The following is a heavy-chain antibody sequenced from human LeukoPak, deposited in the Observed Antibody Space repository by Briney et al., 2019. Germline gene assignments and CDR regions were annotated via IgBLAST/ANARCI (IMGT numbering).Heavy chain of an antibody. J-gene: IGHJ3*02. CDR2: IYYSGST. V-gene: IGHV4-59*01. Sequence: PSETLSLTCTVSGGSISSYYWSWVRQPPGKGLEWLGYIYYSGSTNYNPSLKNRVTISVDTSKNQFSLKLRSVTAADTAVYYCARDLATAATADRAFDIWGPGTMVTVS. CDR1: GGSISSYY. CDR3: ARDLATAATADRAFDI. D-gene: IGHD6-13*01.